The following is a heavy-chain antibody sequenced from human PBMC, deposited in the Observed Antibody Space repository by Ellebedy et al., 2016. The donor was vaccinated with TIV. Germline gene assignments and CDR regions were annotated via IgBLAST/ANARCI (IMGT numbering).Heavy chain of an antibody. J-gene: IGHJ4*02. CDR1: GFAFSRCA. Sequence: GESLKISXAASGFAFSRCAMHWVRQTPGKGLEWVATISYHGRNKFYADAVKGRFSISRDNSMNTLYLQANSLRAEDTAVYYCARDSWGGIFLVANYFDSWGQGTLVSVSS. CDR2: ISYHGRNK. CDR3: ARDSWGGIFLVANYFDS. V-gene: IGHV3-30*04. D-gene: IGHD2-15*01.